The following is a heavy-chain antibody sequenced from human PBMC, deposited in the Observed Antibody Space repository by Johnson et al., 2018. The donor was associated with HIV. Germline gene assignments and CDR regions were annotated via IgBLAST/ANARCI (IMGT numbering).Heavy chain of an antibody. CDR1: GFTFSMYD. D-gene: IGHD3-22*01. CDR2: IGIAGDT. Sequence: VQVVESGGGLVQPGGSLRLSCAASGFTFSMYDIHWVRQTTGKGLEWVSGIGIAGDTYYIDSVKGRFTISRENAKKYLYLQMNNLRAGDTAVYYCVRGIVVRLGAFDIWGQGTTVTVSS. CDR3: VRGIVVRLGAFDI. J-gene: IGHJ3*02. V-gene: IGHV3-13*01.